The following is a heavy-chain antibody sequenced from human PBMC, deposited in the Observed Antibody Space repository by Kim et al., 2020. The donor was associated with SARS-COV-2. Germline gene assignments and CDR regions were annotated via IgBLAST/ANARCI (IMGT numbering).Heavy chain of an antibody. D-gene: IGHD6-19*01. CDR3: VRGKQWLIKN. V-gene: IGHV3-43*02. J-gene: IGHJ4*02. CDR1: GFTFGNYS. CDR2: ISGDGGEI. Sequence: GGSLRLSCAASGFTFGNYSRKWVRQVPGKGLVWFSLISGDGGEIKYADSVKGRFTISRDNSKKSGYLQMNSLRSEDTALYYCVRGKQWLIKNWGQGTQVTVSS.